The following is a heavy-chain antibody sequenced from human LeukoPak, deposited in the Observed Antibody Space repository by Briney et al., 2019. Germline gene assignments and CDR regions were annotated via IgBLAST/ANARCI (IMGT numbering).Heavy chain of an antibody. V-gene: IGHV5-51*01. CDR3: AIEGYSYPDGFDI. J-gene: IGHJ3*02. CDR1: GYRFTNNW. CDR2: IYPGDSDT. D-gene: IGHD5-18*01. Sequence: GESLKISCKGSGYRFTNNWIGWVRQMPGKGLEGMGIIYPGDSDTRYSPPFQGQVTISADKSISTAYLQWSSLRASDTAMYYCAIEGYSYPDGFDIWGQGTMVTVSS.